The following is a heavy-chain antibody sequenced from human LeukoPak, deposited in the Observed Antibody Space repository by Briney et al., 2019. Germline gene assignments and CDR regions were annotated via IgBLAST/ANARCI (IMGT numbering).Heavy chain of an antibody. CDR2: ISGSGGST. D-gene: IGHD6-19*01. Sequence: GGSLRLSCAASGFTFSSYAMSWVRQAPGKGLEWVSAISGSGGSTYYADPVKGRFTISRDNSKNTLYLQMNSLRAEDTAVYYCAKPNLSFSSGWPPSYYFDYWGQGTLVTVSS. CDR1: GFTFSSYA. J-gene: IGHJ4*02. V-gene: IGHV3-23*01. CDR3: AKPNLSFSSGWPPSYYFDY.